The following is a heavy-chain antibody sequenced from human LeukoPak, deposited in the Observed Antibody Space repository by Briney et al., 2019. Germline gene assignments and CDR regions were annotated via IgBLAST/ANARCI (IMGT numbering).Heavy chain of an antibody. D-gene: IGHD1-1*01. Sequence: GGSLRLSCAASGITFTSSSMTWVRQAPGKGLEWVSSISSSSSYIYYADSVKGRFTISRDNAKNSLYLQMDSLRAEDTAVYYCARAKPQRPFDYWGQGTLVTVSS. CDR2: ISSSSSYI. J-gene: IGHJ4*02. CDR3: ARAKPQRPFDY. CDR1: GITFTSSS. V-gene: IGHV3-21*01.